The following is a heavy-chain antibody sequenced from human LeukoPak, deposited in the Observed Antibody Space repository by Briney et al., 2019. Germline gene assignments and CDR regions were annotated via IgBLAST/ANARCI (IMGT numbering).Heavy chain of an antibody. CDR2: IIPIFGTA. D-gene: IGHD2-2*01. CDR3: ARDRPVGIVVVPAYGMDV. J-gene: IGHJ6*02. Sequence: ASVNVSCKASGGTFSSYASSWVRQAPGQGLEWMGGIIPIFGTANYAQKFQGRVTITADESTSTAYMELSSLRSEDTAVYYCARDRPVGIVVVPAYGMDVWGQGTTVTVSS. V-gene: IGHV1-69*13. CDR1: GGTFSSYA.